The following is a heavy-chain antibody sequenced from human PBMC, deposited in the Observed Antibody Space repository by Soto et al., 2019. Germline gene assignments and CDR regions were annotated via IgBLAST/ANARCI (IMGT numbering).Heavy chain of an antibody. CDR2: IYYSGST. CDR3: ARDGPRGRSYGVDPLADY. Sequence: PSETLSLTCTVSGGSISSGDYYWSWIRQPPGKGLEWIGYIYYSGSTYYNPSLKSRVTISVDTSKNQFSLKLSSVTAADTAVYYCARDGPRGRSYGVDPLADYWGQGTLVTVSS. J-gene: IGHJ4*02. CDR1: GGSISSGDYY. D-gene: IGHD1-26*01. V-gene: IGHV4-30-4*01.